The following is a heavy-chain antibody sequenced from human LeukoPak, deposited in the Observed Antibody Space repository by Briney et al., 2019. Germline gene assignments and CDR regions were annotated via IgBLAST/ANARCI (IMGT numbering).Heavy chain of an antibody. J-gene: IGHJ4*02. V-gene: IGHV4-59*01. CDR3: ARAYTSWSFDY. Sequence: KPSETLSLTCTVSGVSITTNYWSWIRQPPGKGLEWIGFIYYSGNTNYNPSLKSRVTISVDTSKNQFSLKLSSVTAADTAVYYCARAYTSWSFDYWGQGTLVTVSS. CDR1: GVSITTNY. CDR2: IYYSGNT. D-gene: IGHD2-2*02.